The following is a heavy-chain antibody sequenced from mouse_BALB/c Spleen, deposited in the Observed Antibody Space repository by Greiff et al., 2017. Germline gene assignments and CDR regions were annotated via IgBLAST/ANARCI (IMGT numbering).Heavy chain of an antibody. Sequence: EVQVVESGGGLVKPGGSLKLSCAASGFTFSSYTMSWVRQTPEKRLEWVATISSGGSYTYYPDSVKGRFTISRDNAKNTLYLQMSSLKSEDTAMYYCTGNYVLFDYWGQGTTLTVSS. V-gene: IGHV5-6-4*01. J-gene: IGHJ2*01. CDR2: ISSGGSYT. CDR1: GFTFSSYT. D-gene: IGHD1-1*01. CDR3: TGNYVLFDY.